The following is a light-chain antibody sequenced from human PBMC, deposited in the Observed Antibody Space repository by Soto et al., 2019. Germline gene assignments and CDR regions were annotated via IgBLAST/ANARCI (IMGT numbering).Light chain of an antibody. J-gene: IGKJ1*01. V-gene: IGKV3-15*01. CDR1: RSVSSN. Sequence: ELVMTQSTATLSVSPGERDTLSCRASRSVSSNLAWYQQKPGQAPRFLIYGASTTATGIPARFSGSGSGTEFTLTISSLQSEDFAVYYCHHNNNWPRTFGQGTKVDIK. CDR2: GAS. CDR3: HHNNNWPRT.